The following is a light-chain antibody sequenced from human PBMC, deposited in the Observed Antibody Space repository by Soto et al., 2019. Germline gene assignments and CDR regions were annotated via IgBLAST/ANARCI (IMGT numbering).Light chain of an antibody. V-gene: IGLV7-43*01. J-gene: IGLJ1*01. CDR1: SGPVTSGSY. CDR3: LLYYGGAQI. Sequence: QAVVTQEPSLTLSPGCTFTLTFASSSGPVTSGSYPNWFQQKPGQAPRPLIYSTNKKHSWTPSRFSGSLLGGKADLTLLGVQPEDEAEYYCLLYYGGAQIFGTGTKVTVL. CDR2: STN.